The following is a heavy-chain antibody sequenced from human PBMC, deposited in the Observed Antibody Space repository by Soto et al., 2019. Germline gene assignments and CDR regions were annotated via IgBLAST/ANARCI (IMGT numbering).Heavy chain of an antibody. CDR3: ARSSGVSTPDFDY. CDR1: GFTFTLYA. D-gene: IGHD3-10*01. CDR2: TSHDGSIK. J-gene: IGHJ4*02. Sequence: GGSLRLSCAASGFTFTLYAIHWVRQAPGKGLEWVAVTSHDGSIKYYTDSVKGRFTISRDNSLHTVYLQMNSLGPEDTAVYFCARSSGVSTPDFDYWGQGALVTVSS. V-gene: IGHV3-30-3*01.